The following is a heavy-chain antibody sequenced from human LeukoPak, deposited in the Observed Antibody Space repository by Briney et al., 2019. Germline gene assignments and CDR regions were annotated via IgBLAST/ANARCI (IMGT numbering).Heavy chain of an antibody. CDR3: AKERQTGDYFTSDY. V-gene: IGHV3-23*01. D-gene: IGHD4-17*01. CDR2: INNRGSST. J-gene: IGHJ4*02. CDR1: GFNFSRFT. Sequence: GGSLRLSCAGSGFNFSRFTLSWVRQAPGGGLEWLSAINNRGSSTYYAGSVKDRFTISRDNSENTLYLQMNSLTVDDTAVYFCAKERQTGDYFTSDYWGQGTLVTVSS.